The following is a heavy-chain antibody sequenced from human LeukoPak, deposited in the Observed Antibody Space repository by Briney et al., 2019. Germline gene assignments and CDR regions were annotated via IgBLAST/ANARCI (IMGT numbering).Heavy chain of an antibody. CDR2: ISGSGGST. Sequence: PGGSLRLSCAASGFTFSSYAMSWVRQAPGKGLEWVSAISGSGGSTYYADSVKGRFTISRDNSKNTLYLQMNSLRAEDTAVYYCARVVVPATIGGSYYYGMDVWGQGTTVTVSS. J-gene: IGHJ6*02. CDR3: ARVVVPATIGGSYYYGMDV. V-gene: IGHV3-23*01. D-gene: IGHD2-2*01. CDR1: GFTFSSYA.